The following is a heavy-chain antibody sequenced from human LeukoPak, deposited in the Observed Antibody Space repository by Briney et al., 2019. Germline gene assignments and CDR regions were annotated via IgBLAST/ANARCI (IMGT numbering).Heavy chain of an antibody. Sequence: PGGSLRLSCAASGFTFSSYGMHWVRQAPGKGLEWVAVIWYDGSNKYYTDSVKGRFTISRDNSKNTLYLQMNSLRAEDTAVYYCAREDIVVVPAAMYFDYWGQGTLVTVSS. CDR2: IWYDGSNK. CDR1: GFTFSSYG. D-gene: IGHD2-2*01. CDR3: AREDIVVVPAAMYFDY. V-gene: IGHV3-33*01. J-gene: IGHJ4*02.